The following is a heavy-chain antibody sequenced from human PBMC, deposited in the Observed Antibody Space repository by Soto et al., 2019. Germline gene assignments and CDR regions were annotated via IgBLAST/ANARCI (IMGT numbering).Heavy chain of an antibody. CDR1: GYTFTSYA. V-gene: IGHV1-3*01. CDR3: ARSAHYYDSSGYADGAFDI. Sequence: ALVKVSCKASGYTFTSYAMHWVRQAPGQRLEWMGWINAGNGNTKYSQKFQGRVTITRDTSTSTVYMELSSLRSEDTAVYYCARSAHYYDSSGYADGAFDIWGQGTMVTVSS. CDR2: INAGNGNT. J-gene: IGHJ3*02. D-gene: IGHD3-22*01.